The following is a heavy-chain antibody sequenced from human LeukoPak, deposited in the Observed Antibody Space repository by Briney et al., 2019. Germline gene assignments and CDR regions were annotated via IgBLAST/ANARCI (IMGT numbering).Heavy chain of an antibody. J-gene: IGHJ4*02. CDR1: GFTFSNYG. V-gene: IGHV3-30*18. D-gene: IGHD3-9*01. Sequence: GGSLRLSCAASGFTFSNYGMHWVRQAPGKGLEWVAIISYDGSNKYYADSVKGRFTISRDNSKNTLFLQMNSLRAEDTAVYYCAKALYDILTGYYSYYFDYWGQGTLVTVSS. CDR3: AKALYDILTGYYSYYFDY. CDR2: ISYDGSNK.